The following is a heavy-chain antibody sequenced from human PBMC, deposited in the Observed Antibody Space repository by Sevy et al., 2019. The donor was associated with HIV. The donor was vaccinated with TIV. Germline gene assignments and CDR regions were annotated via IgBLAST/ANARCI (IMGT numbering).Heavy chain of an antibody. D-gene: IGHD2-21*01. CDR3: VIEIESGGANF. CDR1: AVTFSAHA. J-gene: IGHJ1*01. V-gene: IGHV3-9*01. CDR2: MTMYSGSE. Sequence: GGSLRLSCAASAVTFSAHAMHWVRQAPGKGLEWVSGMTMYSGSEDYADFVKGRFTISRDNAKNSLNLQMDSLTLEDTALYYCVIEIESGGANFWGQGTLVTVSS.